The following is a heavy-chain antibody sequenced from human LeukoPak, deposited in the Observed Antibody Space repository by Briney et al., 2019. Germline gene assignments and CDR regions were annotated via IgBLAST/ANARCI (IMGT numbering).Heavy chain of an antibody. V-gene: IGHV5-51*01. D-gene: IGHD3-10*01. J-gene: IGHJ6*03. CDR1: GYSFTSYW. CDR2: IYPGDSDT. Sequence: PGESLKISCKGSGYSFTSYWIGWVRQMPGKGLEWMGIIYPGDSDTRYSPSFQGQVTISADKSISTAYLQWSSLKASDTAMYYCARLPLSFGRLYYYYYMDVWGKGTTVTVSS. CDR3: ARLPLSFGRLYYYYYMDV.